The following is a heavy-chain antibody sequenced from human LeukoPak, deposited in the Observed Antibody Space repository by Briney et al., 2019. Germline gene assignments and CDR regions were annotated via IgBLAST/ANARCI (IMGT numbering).Heavy chain of an antibody. Sequence: GRSLRLSCAASGFTFSSYGMHWVRQAPGKGLEWVAVISYDGSNKYYADSVKGRFTISRDNSKNTLYLQMNSLRAEDTAVYYCARVSSDFWSGYTVSNWFDPWGQGTLVTVSS. D-gene: IGHD3-3*01. V-gene: IGHV3-30*03. CDR3: ARVSSDFWSGYTVSNWFDP. CDR2: ISYDGSNK. J-gene: IGHJ5*02. CDR1: GFTFSSYG.